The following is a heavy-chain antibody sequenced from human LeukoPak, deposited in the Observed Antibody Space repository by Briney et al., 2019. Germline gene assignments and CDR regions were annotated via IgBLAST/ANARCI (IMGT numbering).Heavy chain of an antibody. D-gene: IGHD3-10*01. CDR2: INPNSGGT. V-gene: IGHV1-2*02. Sequence: ASVMVSCKASGYTFTGYYMHWVRQAPGQGLEWMGWINPNSGGTNYAQNFQGRVTMTRDASSSTAYMELSRLRSEDTAVYYCARDIGDYYGAGGFFDYWGQGTLVTVSS. CDR3: ARDIGDYYGAGGFFDY. J-gene: IGHJ4*02. CDR1: GYTFTGYY.